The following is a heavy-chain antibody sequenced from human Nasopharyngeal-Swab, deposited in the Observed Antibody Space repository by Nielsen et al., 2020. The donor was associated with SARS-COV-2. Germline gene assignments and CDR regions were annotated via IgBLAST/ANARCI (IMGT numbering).Heavy chain of an antibody. CDR3: ARDRVVPASYAFDI. CDR2: ISSSSSTI. CDR1: GFTFSSYS. Sequence: GESLKISCAASGFTFSSYSMNWVRQAPGKGLEWVSYISSSSSTIYYADSVKGRFTISRDNAKNSLYLQMNSLRAEDTAVYYCARDRVVPASYAFDIWGQGTMVTVSS. D-gene: IGHD2-2*01. J-gene: IGHJ3*02. V-gene: IGHV3-48*01.